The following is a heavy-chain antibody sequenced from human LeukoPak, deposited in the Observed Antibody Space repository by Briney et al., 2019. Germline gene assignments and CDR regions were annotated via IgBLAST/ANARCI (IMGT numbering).Heavy chain of an antibody. CDR2: INPNSGGT. D-gene: IGHD3-10*01. Sequence: ASVKVSCKASGYTFTGYYMHWVRQAPGQGLEWMGWINPNSGGTNYAQKFQGRVTMTRDTSISTAYMELSRLRSDDTAVYYCARDYYGSGSYYNLLGGGYWGQGTLVTVSS. J-gene: IGHJ4*02. V-gene: IGHV1-2*02. CDR1: GYTFTGYY. CDR3: ARDYYGSGSYYNLLGGGY.